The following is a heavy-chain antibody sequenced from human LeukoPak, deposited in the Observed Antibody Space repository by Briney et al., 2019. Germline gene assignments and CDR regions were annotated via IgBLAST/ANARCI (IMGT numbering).Heavy chain of an antibody. J-gene: IGHJ4*02. CDR1: GGSISSYY. CDR3: ARVSRDGYNLDY. V-gene: IGHV4-59*08. Sequence: KPSETLSLTCTVSGGSISSYYWSWIRQPPGKGLGWIGYIYYSGSTNYNPSLKSRVTISVDTSKNQFSLKLSSVTAADTAVYYCARVSRDGYNLDYWGQGTLVTVSS. CDR2: IYYSGST. D-gene: IGHD5-24*01.